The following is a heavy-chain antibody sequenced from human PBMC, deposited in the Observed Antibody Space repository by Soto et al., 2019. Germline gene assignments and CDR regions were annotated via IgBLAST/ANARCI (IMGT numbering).Heavy chain of an antibody. V-gene: IGHV3-74*01. J-gene: IGHJ5*02. CDR1: GFNFINYW. D-gene: IGHD1-26*01. CDR3: SREFVVRGRPIGKDL. Sequence: PGGSLRLSCASGGFNFINYWVHWVRQVPGKGLVWLSGISPFDSKTYYADFVKGRFAISRDDAKDTVSLQMNTLRADDTAVYFCSREFVVRGRPIGKDLWGHGTQVTVSS. CDR2: ISPFDSKT.